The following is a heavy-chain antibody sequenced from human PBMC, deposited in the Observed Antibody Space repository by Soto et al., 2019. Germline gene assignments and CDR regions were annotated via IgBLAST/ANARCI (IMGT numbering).Heavy chain of an antibody. J-gene: IGHJ5*02. V-gene: IGHV5-51*01. Sequence: PGESLKISCKGSGYSFPNYWIAWVRQMPEKGLEWMGIIYPDDSETRYNPSFQGQVIISADKSISTAYLHWSSLKASDTAMYYCARLTLVRGVIITDAPFDPWGQGTLVTVSS. CDR2: IYPDDSET. CDR1: GYSFPNYW. CDR3: ARLTLVRGVIITDAPFDP. D-gene: IGHD3-10*01.